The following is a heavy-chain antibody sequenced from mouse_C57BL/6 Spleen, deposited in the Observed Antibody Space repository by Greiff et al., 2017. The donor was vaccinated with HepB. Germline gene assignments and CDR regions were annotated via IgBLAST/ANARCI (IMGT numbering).Heavy chain of an antibody. V-gene: IGHV14-2*01. CDR1: GFNIKDYY. Sequence: VHVKQSGAELVKPGASVKLSCTASGFNIKDYYMHWVKQRTEQGLEWIGRIDPEDGETKYAPNFQGKATITADTSSNTAYLQRSSLTSEDTAVYYCARDYDYDVGYFDVWGTGTTVTVSS. J-gene: IGHJ1*03. D-gene: IGHD2-4*01. CDR3: ARDYDYDVGYFDV. CDR2: IDPEDGET.